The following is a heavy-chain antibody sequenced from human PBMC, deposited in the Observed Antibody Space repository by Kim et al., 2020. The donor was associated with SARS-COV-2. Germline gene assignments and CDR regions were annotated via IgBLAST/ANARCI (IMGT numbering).Heavy chain of an antibody. Sequence: GGSLRLSCAASGFTFSSYWMSWVRQAPGKGLEWVANIKQDGSEKYYVDSVKGRFTISRDNAKNSLYLQRNSLRAEDTAVYYCARDRIVVVPAAMGGRYYYYYYGRDVWGPGPTVTVS. CDR1: GFTFSSYW. CDR3: ARDRIVVVPAAMGGRYYYYYYGRDV. V-gene: IGHV3-7*01. CDR2: IKQDGSEK. D-gene: IGHD2-2*01. J-gene: IGHJ6*02.